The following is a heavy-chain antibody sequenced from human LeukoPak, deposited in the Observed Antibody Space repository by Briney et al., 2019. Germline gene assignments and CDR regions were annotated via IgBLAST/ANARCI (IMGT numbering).Heavy chain of an antibody. V-gene: IGHV3-43*02. CDR3: AKGLRSGTHYNTFDR. CDR1: AFTFEDYT. Sequence: PGGSLRLSCAASAFTFEDYTMRWVRQAPGKGLEWVSHISGKGDNTYYADSVKGRFTISRDNNRNSLYLQMNSLRTEDTALYYCAKGLRSGTHYNTFDRWGQGTLVTVSS. J-gene: IGHJ4*02. D-gene: IGHD3-10*01. CDR2: ISGKGDNT.